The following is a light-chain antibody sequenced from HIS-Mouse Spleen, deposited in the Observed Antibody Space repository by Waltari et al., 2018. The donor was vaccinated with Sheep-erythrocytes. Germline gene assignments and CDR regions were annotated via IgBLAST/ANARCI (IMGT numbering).Light chain of an antibody. J-gene: IGKJ4*01. CDR2: WAS. CDR3: QQYYSTLT. Sequence: DIVMTQSPDSLPVSLGERATIHCKSSQSVLYSSNNKNYLAWYQQKPGQPPKLLIYWASTRESGVPDRFSGSGSGTDFTLTISSLQAEDVAVYYCQQYYSTLTFGGGTKVEIK. V-gene: IGKV4-1*01. CDR1: QSVLYSSNNKNY.